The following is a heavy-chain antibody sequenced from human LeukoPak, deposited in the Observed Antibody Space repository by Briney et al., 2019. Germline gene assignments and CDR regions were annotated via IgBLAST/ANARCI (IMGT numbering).Heavy chain of an antibody. CDR3: ARLRSGMDV. CDR1: GGSINSYY. CDR2: VYNSGST. Sequence: PSETLSLTCTVSGGSINSYYWTWIRQPPGKGLEWIANVYNSGSTNYNPSLKSRVTISVDMFKNQFSLKLTSVTVADTAVYYCARLRSGMDVWGQGTTVTVSS. J-gene: IGHJ6*02. V-gene: IGHV4-59*01.